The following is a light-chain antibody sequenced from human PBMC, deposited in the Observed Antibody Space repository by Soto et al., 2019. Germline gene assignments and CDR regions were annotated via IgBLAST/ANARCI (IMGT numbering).Light chain of an antibody. Sequence: QSALTQPASVSGSPGQSITISCTGSSIDVGTYDLVSWYQHHPGAAPKLMIYEATRRPSGISNRFSGSKSGNTASLTISGLQSEDEADYYCCSFAGSNSWVFGGGTKLTVL. CDR3: CSFAGSNSWV. CDR1: SIDVGTYDL. CDR2: EAT. J-gene: IGLJ3*02. V-gene: IGLV2-23*01.